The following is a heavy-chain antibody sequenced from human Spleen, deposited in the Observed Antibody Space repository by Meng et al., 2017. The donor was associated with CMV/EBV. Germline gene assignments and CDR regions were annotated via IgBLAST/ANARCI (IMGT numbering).Heavy chain of an antibody. J-gene: IGHJ4*02. CDR2: IYTSGST. CDR3: ARDTNWPHSSSWYYFDY. D-gene: IGHD6-13*01. Sequence: QRQGSGPGLVKPSETLSLTCTCSGGSISSYYWSWIRQPAGKGLEWIGRIYTSGSTNYNPSLKSRVTMSVDTSKNQFSLKLSSVTAADTAVYYCARDTNWPHSSSWYYFDYWGQGTLVTASS. V-gene: IGHV4-4*07. CDR1: GGSISSYY.